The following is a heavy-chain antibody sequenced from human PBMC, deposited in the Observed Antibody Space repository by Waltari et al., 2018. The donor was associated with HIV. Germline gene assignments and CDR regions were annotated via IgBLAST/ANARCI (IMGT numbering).Heavy chain of an antibody. Sequence: EVQLLESGGGLVQPGGSLRLSWAASGFTFSSYSMSWVRQAPGKGLEWVSVISGSGGSTYYADFVKGRFTISRDNSKNTLYLQMNSLRAEDTAVYYCAKEGIAGRPSVPDYWGQGTLVTVSS. CDR3: AKEGIAGRPSVPDY. D-gene: IGHD6-6*01. CDR1: GFTFSSYS. J-gene: IGHJ4*02. V-gene: IGHV3-23*01. CDR2: ISGSGGST.